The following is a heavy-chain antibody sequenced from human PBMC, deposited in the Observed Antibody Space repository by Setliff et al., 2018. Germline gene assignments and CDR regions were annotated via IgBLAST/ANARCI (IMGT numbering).Heavy chain of an antibody. J-gene: IGHJ4*02. Sequence: ESLKISCKGSGYSFTSYWIAWVRQMPGRGLEWMGVIYPGDSDTRYSPSFEGQVIVSADKSSSSAFLQWNSLKASDTAMYFCARRDFGSDYPLVSWGQGTLVTVSS. CDR2: IYPGDSDT. CDR1: GYSFTSYW. D-gene: IGHD6-25*01. V-gene: IGHV5-51*01. CDR3: ARRDFGSDYPLVS.